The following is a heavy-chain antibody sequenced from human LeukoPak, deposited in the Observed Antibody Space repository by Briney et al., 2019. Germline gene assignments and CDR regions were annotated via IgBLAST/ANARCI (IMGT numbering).Heavy chain of an antibody. CDR3: AIILGVVAKRRWFDR. CDR2: ISAYNGNT. J-gene: IGHJ5*02. Sequence: ASVTVSCAVSGFTFSTYGIRWVRQAPGQGLEWMGWISAYNGNTNYAQKLQGRVTMTTDTSTSTGYMQLRSLRSDGTAVYYCAIILGVVAKRRWFDRWGQGTLVTVSS. D-gene: IGHD2-15*01. V-gene: IGHV1-18*01. CDR1: GFTFSTYG.